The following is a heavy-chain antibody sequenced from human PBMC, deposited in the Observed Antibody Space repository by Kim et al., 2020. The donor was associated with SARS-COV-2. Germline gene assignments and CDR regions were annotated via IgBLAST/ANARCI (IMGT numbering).Heavy chain of an antibody. Sequence: SETLSLTCAVSGGSISSSNWWSWVRQPPGKGLEWIGEIYHSGSTNYNPSLKSRVTISVDKSKNQFSLKLSSVTAADTAVYYCARGPDPYYYGNWFDPWGQGTLVTVSS. V-gene: IGHV4-4*02. CDR2: IYHSGST. J-gene: IGHJ5*02. CDR3: ARGPDPYYYGNWFDP. D-gene: IGHD3-10*01. CDR1: GGSISSSNW.